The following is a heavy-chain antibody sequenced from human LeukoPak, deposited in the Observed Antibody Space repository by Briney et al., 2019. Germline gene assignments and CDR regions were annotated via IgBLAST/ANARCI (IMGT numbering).Heavy chain of an antibody. CDR2: IRNRAFGGTI. D-gene: IGHD6-13*01. V-gene: IGHV3-49*04. J-gene: IGHJ1*01. Sequence: GRSLRLSCTASGFTFGDYAMSWVRQAPGKGLGWVGFIRNRAFGGTIDYAASVKGRFTISRDDYKSIAYLQMDSLKTEDTAVYYCARGIAAPQHWGQGTLVSVSS. CDR3: ARGIAAPQH. CDR1: GFTFGDYA.